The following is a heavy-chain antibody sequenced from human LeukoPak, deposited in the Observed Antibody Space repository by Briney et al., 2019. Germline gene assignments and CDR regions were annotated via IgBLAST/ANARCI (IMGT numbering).Heavy chain of an antibody. Sequence: SETLSLTCTVSGGSIRSSSYYWGRIRQPPGKGREWIGSIYYSWNTYYNASLKSRGTISVDTSNNQFSLKLNSVTAADTAVYFCARQVVAVAGTGYFDYWGQGTLVTVSS. CDR3: ARQVVAVAGTGYFDY. J-gene: IGHJ4*02. V-gene: IGHV4-39*01. CDR2: IYYSWNT. CDR1: GGSIRSSSYY. D-gene: IGHD6-19*01.